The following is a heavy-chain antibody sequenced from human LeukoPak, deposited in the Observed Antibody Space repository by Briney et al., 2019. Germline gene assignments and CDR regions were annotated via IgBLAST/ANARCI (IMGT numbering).Heavy chain of an antibody. J-gene: IGHJ4*02. Sequence: GGSLRLSCAASGFTFSSYWMSWVRQAPGKGLEWVANIKQDGSEKYYVDSVKGRFTISRDNAKNSLYLQMNSLRAKDTAVYYCARDKYSSGWYPDYWGQGTLVTVSS. V-gene: IGHV3-7*01. D-gene: IGHD6-19*01. CDR3: ARDKYSSGWYPDY. CDR2: IKQDGSEK. CDR1: GFTFSSYW.